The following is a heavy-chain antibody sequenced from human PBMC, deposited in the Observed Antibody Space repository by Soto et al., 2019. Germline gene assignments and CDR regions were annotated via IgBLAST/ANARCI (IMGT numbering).Heavy chain of an antibody. D-gene: IGHD3-22*01. CDR2: INPSGGST. J-gene: IGHJ6*02. Sequence: ASVKVSCKASGYTFTSYYMHWVRQAPGQGLEWMGIINPSGGSTSYAQKFQGRVTMTRDTSPSTVYMELSSLRSEDTAVYYCARDLGLRYYYDSSGSIGPDYYCYYGMDVWGQGTTVTVSS. CDR3: ARDLGLRYYYDSSGSIGPDYYCYYGMDV. V-gene: IGHV1-46*01. CDR1: GYTFTSYY.